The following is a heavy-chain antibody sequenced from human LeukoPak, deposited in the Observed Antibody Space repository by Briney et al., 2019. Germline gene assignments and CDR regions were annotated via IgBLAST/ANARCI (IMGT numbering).Heavy chain of an antibody. Sequence: ASVKVSCKASGYTFTGYYMHWVRQAPGQGLEWMGWINPNSGGTNYAQKFQGRVTMTRDTSISTAYMELSRLRSDDTAVYYCARAQAIVGATTIDCWGQGTLVTVSS. CDR1: GYTFTGYY. J-gene: IGHJ4*02. CDR3: ARAQAIVGATTIDC. CDR2: INPNSGGT. V-gene: IGHV1-2*02. D-gene: IGHD1-26*01.